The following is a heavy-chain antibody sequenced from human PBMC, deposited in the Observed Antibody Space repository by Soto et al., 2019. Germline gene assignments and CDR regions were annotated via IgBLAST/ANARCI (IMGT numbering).Heavy chain of an antibody. J-gene: IGHJ3*02. CDR1: GGSFSGYY. D-gene: IGHD3-3*01. CDR2: INHSGST. Sequence: QVQLQQWGAGLLKPSETLSLTCAVYGGSFSGYYWSWIRQPPGKGLEWIGEINHSGSTNYNPSLKSRVTISVDTSKTQFSLKLRSVTDADTAVYYCALRTYYDYWSGYYLAFAIWGHGTMVTVSS. CDR3: ALRTYYDYWSGYYLAFAI. V-gene: IGHV4-34*01.